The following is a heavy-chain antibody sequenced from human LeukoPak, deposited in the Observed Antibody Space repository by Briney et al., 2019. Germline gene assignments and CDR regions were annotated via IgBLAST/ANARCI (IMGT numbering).Heavy chain of an antibody. CDR3: AREAWELLGSVDY. CDR2: ISSSSSYI. CDR1: GFTFSSYS. J-gene: IGHJ4*02. V-gene: IGHV3-21*01. D-gene: IGHD1-26*01. Sequence: PGGSLRLSCAASGFTFSSYSMNWVRQAPGKGLEWVSSISSSSSYIYYADSVKGRFTISRDNAKNSLYLQMNSLRAEDTAVYYCAREAWELLGSVDYWGQGTLVAVSS.